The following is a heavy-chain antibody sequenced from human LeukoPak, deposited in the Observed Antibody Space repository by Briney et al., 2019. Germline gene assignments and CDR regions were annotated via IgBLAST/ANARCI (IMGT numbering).Heavy chain of an antibody. D-gene: IGHD3-9*01. V-gene: IGHV3-23*01. CDR2: ISGSGGST. J-gene: IGHJ4*02. CDR3: AKDLQSFDWIC. CDR1: GFTFSSYG. Sequence: GGSLRLSCAASGFTFSSYGMSWVRQAPGKGLEWVSAISGSGGSTYYADSVKGRFTISRDNSKDTLYLQMNSLRAEDTAVYYCAKDLQSFDWICWGQGTLVTVSS.